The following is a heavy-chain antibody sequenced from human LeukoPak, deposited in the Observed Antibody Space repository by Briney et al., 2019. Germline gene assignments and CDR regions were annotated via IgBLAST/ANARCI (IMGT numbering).Heavy chain of an antibody. CDR2: IYYSGST. CDR3: ARSGYSGYDAFDY. J-gene: IGHJ4*02. D-gene: IGHD5-12*01. Sequence: SETLSLTCAVSGGSISSGGYSWSWIRQPPGKGLEWIGYIYYSGSTYYNPSLKSRFTISVDTSKNQFSLKLSSVTAADTAVYYCARSGYSGYDAFDYWGQGTLVTVSS. V-gene: IGHV4-30-4*07. CDR1: GGSISSGGYS.